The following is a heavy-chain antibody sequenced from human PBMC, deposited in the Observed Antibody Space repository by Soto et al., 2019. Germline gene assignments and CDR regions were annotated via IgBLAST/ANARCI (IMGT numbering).Heavy chain of an antibody. CDR1: GGSLSSYY. CDR3: ARDYMDV. CDR2: LYNSGTT. J-gene: IGHJ6*02. Sequence: SETLSLTCPVSGGSLSSYYWSWIRQPPGEGLEWIGYLYNSGTTNYNPSLKSRVTISVDTSKNQISLNLQSVTAADTAVYYCARDYMDVWGQGTTVTVSS. V-gene: IGHV4-59*01.